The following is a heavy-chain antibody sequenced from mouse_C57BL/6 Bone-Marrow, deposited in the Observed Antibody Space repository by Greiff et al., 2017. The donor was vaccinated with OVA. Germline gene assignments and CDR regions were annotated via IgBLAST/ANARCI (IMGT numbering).Heavy chain of an antibody. CDR1: GYTFTSYW. CDR2: IYPSDSET. J-gene: IGHJ2*01. V-gene: IGHV1-61*01. CDR3: ARHYGNYYFDY. D-gene: IGHD2-1*01. Sequence: QVQLQQPGAELVRPGSSVKLSCKASGYTFTSYWMDWVKQRPGQGLEWIGNIYPSDSETHYNQKFKDKATLTVDKSSSTAYMQLSSLTSEDSAVYYCARHYGNYYFDYWGQGTTLTVSS.